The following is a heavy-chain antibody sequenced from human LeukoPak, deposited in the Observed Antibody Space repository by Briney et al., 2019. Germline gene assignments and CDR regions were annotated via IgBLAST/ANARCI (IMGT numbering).Heavy chain of an antibody. CDR2: ISSSGSTI. D-gene: IGHD5-18*01. CDR3: ARDQSYGYLIDY. V-gene: IGHV3-11*01. J-gene: IGHJ4*02. Sequence: GGSLRLSCAASGFTFSDYYMSWIRQAPGKGLEWVSYISSSGSTIYYADSVKGRSTISRDNAKNSLYLQMNSLRAEDTAVYYCARDQSYGYLIDYWGQGTLVTVSS. CDR1: GFTFSDYY.